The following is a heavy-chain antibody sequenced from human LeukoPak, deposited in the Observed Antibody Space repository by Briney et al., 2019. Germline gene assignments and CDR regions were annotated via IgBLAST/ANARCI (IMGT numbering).Heavy chain of an antibody. D-gene: IGHD2-21*01. CDR3: AREVAPLYFHYGMDV. J-gene: IGHJ6*01. Sequence: PGGSLRLSCAASGFTFNSYGMHWVRQAPGKGLEWVAVISHDGSDNYYADSVKGRFTISRDDSKTTVYLLMNSLRAEDTAVYYCAREVAPLYFHYGMDVWGEGTTVTVSS. CDR2: ISHDGSDN. V-gene: IGHV3-30*03. CDR1: GFTFNSYG.